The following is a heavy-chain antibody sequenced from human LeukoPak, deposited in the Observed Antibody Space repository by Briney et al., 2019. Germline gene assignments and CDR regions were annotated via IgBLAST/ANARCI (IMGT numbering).Heavy chain of an antibody. CDR2: ISGSSSGSTSII. J-gene: IGHJ4*02. V-gene: IGHV3-48*04. CDR1: GIIFSTYA. CDR3: ARDFWSGYYTED. D-gene: IGHD3-3*01. Sequence: GGSLRLSCEFSGIIFSTYAMNWVRQAPGPGLEWISYISGSSSGSTSIIHYADSVKGRFTISRDNAKNSLHLQMDSLSAEDTSVYYCARDFWSGYYTEDWGQGALVIVSS.